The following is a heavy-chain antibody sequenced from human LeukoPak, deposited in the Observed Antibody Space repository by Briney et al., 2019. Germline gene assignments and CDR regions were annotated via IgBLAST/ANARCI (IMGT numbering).Heavy chain of an antibody. CDR2: IIPIFGTA. CDR1: GGTFSSYA. CDR3: ARGSEAYDYVWGSYAS. V-gene: IGHV1-69*13. Sequence: SVKVSCKASGGTFSSYAISWVRQAPGQGLEWMGGIIPIFGTANYAQKFQGRVTITADESTSTAYMELSSLRSEDTAMYYCARGSEAYDYVWGSYASWGQGTLVTVSS. D-gene: IGHD3-16*01. J-gene: IGHJ4*02.